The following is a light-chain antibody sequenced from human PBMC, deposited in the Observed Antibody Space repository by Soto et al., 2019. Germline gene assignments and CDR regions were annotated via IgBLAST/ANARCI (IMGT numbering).Light chain of an antibody. CDR2: KAS. CDR1: QTISSW. V-gene: IGKV1-5*03. CDR3: QQYHMYSGT. J-gene: IGKJ1*01. Sequence: DIQMTHSPSTLSGSVGSRFNISCRASQTISSWLDWYQKKTGKAPKLLIYKASTLASGVPSRLRGSGYGTELTITINSMQTDDFATYYCQQYHMYSGTFGQGTKVDIK.